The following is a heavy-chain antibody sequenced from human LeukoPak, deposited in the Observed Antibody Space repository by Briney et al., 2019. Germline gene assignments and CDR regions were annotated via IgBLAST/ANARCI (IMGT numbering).Heavy chain of an antibody. CDR2: IYHSGST. V-gene: IGHV4-4*02. CDR1: GGSISSSNW. J-gene: IGHJ4*02. D-gene: IGHD2-2*01. Sequence: SETLSLTCAVSGGSISSSNWWSWVRQPPGKGLEWIGEIYHSGSTNYNPSLKSRVTISVDKSKNQFSLRLSSVTAADTAVYYCARIYRSSTTCYFDYWGQGTLVTVSS. CDR3: ARIYRSSTTCYFDY.